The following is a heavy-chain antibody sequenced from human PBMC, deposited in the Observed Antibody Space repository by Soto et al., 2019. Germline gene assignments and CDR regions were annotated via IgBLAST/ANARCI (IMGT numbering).Heavy chain of an antibody. CDR1: GFTIRANY. D-gene: IGHD4-17*01. CDR2: IYSGGTT. CDR3: ARDRDDFSDYYAFDI. J-gene: IGHJ3*02. V-gene: IGHV3-66*01. Sequence: GGSLRLSCAVSGFTIRANYMSWVRQAPGKGLEWVSVIYSGGTTYYSNSVKGRFTISRDTSQNTLYLQMNSLRAEDTAVYYCARDRDDFSDYYAFDIWGQGTMVTV.